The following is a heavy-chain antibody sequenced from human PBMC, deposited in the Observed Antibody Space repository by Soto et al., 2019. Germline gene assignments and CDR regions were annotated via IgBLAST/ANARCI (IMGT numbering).Heavy chain of an antibody. CDR2: IGTRSDI. Sequence: PGGSLRLSCAASGFTFSSYRMHWVRQAPGKGLEWVSSIGTRSDIYYADSVKGRFTISRDNAKNSLSLQMNSMTAEDTAVYYCAREETAWPLAYGLDVWGQGTTVTVSS. CDR1: GFTFSSYR. V-gene: IGHV3-21*01. J-gene: IGHJ6*02. D-gene: IGHD2-21*02. CDR3: AREETAWPLAYGLDV.